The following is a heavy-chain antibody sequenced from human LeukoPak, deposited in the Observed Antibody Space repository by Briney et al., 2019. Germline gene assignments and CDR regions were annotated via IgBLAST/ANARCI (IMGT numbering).Heavy chain of an antibody. CDR2: INPSGGST. CDR1: GYTFTSYY. Sequence: ASVKVSCKASGYTFTSYYMHWVRQAPGQGLEWMGIINPSGGSTSYAQKFQGRVTMTRDTSTSTVYMELSSLRSEDTAVYYCASRLRLRLGGLDPWGQGTLVTVSS. V-gene: IGHV1-46*01. J-gene: IGHJ5*02. D-gene: IGHD3-16*01. CDR3: ASRLRLRLGGLDP.